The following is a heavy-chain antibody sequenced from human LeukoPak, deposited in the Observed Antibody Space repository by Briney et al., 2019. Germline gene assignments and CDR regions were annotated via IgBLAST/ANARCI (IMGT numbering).Heavy chain of an antibody. CDR1: GGTFSSYA. Sequence: GASVKVSCKASGGTFSSYAISWVRQAPGQGLEWMGRIIPILGIANYAQKFQGRVTITADKSTSTAYMELSSLRSEDTAVYYCARGGLPTFGVVINRWARSSYYFDYWGQGTLVTVSS. CDR2: IIPILGIA. J-gene: IGHJ4*02. D-gene: IGHD3-3*01. V-gene: IGHV1-69*04. CDR3: ARGGLPTFGVVINRWARSSYYFDY.